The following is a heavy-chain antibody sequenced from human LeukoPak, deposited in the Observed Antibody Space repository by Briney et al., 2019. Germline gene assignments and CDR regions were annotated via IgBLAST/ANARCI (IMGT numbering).Heavy chain of an antibody. CDR1: GGSISSSNW. CDR2: IYHSGST. D-gene: IGHD5-18*01. V-gene: IGHV4-4*02. J-gene: IGHJ6*03. Sequence: PSGTLSLTCAVSGGSISSSNWWSWVRQPPGKGLEWIGEIYHSGSTNYNPSLKSRVTISVDKSENQFSLKLSSVTAADTAVYYCARAPDTAIPYYYMDVWGKGTTVTVSS. CDR3: ARAPDTAIPYYYMDV.